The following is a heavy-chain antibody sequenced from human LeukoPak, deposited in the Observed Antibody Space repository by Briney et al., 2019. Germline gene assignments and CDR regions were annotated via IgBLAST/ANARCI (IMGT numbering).Heavy chain of an antibody. CDR2: IYPGDSDA. CDR3: GGWDTALVLDY. J-gene: IGHJ4*02. Sequence: GESLMLHLKGPGYIFHSYYCVWVRQMPGKGLEWMGIIYPGDSDARYSPSFQGQVTISADNPISNAYLQWSSLKASDTASVYSGGWDTALVLDYWREGTLVTVSS. V-gene: IGHV5-51*04. D-gene: IGHD5-18*01. CDR1: GYIFHSYY.